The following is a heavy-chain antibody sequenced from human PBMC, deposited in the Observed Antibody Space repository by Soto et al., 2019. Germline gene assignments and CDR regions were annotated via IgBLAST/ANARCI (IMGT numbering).Heavy chain of an antibody. CDR1: GYTFTSYD. Sequence: VASVKVSCKASGYTFTSYDINWVRQATGQGLEWMGWMNPNSGNTGYAQKFQGRVTMTRNTSISTAYMELSSLRSEDTAVYYCARIGVVVVAATYYYYMDVWGKGTTVTVSS. CDR3: ARIGVVVVAATYYYYMDV. J-gene: IGHJ6*03. CDR2: MNPNSGNT. D-gene: IGHD2-15*01. V-gene: IGHV1-8*01.